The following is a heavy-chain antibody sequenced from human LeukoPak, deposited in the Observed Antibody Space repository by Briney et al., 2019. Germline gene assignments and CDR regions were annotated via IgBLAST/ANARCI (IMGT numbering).Heavy chain of an antibody. Sequence: GGSLRLSCAASGFTFSNYWMHWVRQAPGKGLVWMSHINRDGNITNYADSVKGRFTISRDNDKNTLYLQMNSLRAEDTAVYYCARLGGATTSGYYFDYWGQGTLVSVSS. V-gene: IGHV3-74*01. CDR3: ARLGGATTSGYYFDY. J-gene: IGHJ4*02. D-gene: IGHD1-26*01. CDR2: INRDGNIT. CDR1: GFTFSNYW.